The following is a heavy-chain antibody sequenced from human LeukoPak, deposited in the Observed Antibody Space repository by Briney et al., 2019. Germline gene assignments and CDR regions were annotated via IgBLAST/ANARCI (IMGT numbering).Heavy chain of an antibody. CDR2: IYYSGST. V-gene: IGHV4-31*03. CDR1: GGSISSGGYY. Sequence: SQTLSLTCTVSGGSISSGGYYWSWIRQHPGKGLEWIGYIYYSGSTYYNPSLKSRVTISVDTSKNQFSLKLSSVTAADTAVYYCARVSPARSIASDYWGQETLVTVSS. CDR3: ARVSPARSIASDY. D-gene: IGHD3-22*01. J-gene: IGHJ4*02.